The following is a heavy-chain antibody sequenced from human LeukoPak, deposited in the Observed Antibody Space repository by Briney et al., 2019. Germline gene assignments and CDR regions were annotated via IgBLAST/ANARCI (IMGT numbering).Heavy chain of an antibody. D-gene: IGHD3-10*01. CDR3: ANTEEEARGVIIVDV. Sequence: PSETLSLTCTVSGGSISSGGYYWSWIRQPPGKGLEWIGYIYHSGSTYYNPSLKSRVTISVDRSKNQFSLKLSSVTAADTAVYYCANTEEEARGVIIVDVWGKGTTVTVSS. J-gene: IGHJ6*04. CDR2: IYHSGST. V-gene: IGHV4-30-2*01. CDR1: GGSISSGGYY.